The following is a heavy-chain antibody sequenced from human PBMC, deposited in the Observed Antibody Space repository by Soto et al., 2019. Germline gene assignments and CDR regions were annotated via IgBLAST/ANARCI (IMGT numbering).Heavy chain of an antibody. V-gene: IGHV4-31*03. CDR2: IYYSGST. CDR1: GGSISSGGYY. Sequence: SETLSLTCTVSGGSISSGGYYWSWIRQHPGKGLEWIGYIYYSGSTYYNPSLKSRVTISVDTSKNQFSLKLSSVTAADTAVYYCARVDKLRYFDWLLGGWFDPWRQGTLVTVSS. J-gene: IGHJ5*02. CDR3: ARVDKLRYFDWLLGGWFDP. D-gene: IGHD3-9*01.